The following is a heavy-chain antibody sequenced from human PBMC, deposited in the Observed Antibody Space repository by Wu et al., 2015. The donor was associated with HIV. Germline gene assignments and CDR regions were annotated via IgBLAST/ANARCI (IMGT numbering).Heavy chain of an antibody. CDR3: ARPSSSSSWRIYYYYGMDV. V-gene: IGHV1-69*05. Sequence: QVTLVQVWGLEVNEGLGPRVKVSCKAFWRHRSAAMLSAGCDRPLDKGLSDGGIIPIFGTANYAQKFQGRVTITTDESTSTAYMELSSLRSEDTAVYYCARPSSSSSWRIYYYYGMDVWGQGTTVTVSS. D-gene: IGHD6-13*01. CDR1: RHRSAAML. CDR2: IIPIFGTA. J-gene: IGHJ6*02.